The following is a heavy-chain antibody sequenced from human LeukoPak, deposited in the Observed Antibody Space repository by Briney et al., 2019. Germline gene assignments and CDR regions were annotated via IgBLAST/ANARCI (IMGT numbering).Heavy chain of an antibody. Sequence: GASVKDSCQASGYTFTGHYMHWVRQGPGQGPEWMGWINPKSGVTNYAQTFQGRVTMTRDTSISIVYMELSRLTLDDTAVYYCARALRYDDSSGYYAYWGQGTLVTVSS. D-gene: IGHD3-22*01. CDR3: ARALRYDDSSGYYAY. CDR1: GYTFTGHY. CDR2: INPKSGVT. V-gene: IGHV1-2*02. J-gene: IGHJ4*01.